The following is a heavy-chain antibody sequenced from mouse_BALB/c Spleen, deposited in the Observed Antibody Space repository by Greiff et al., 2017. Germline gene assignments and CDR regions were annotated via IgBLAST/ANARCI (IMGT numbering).Heavy chain of an antibody. CDR2: IYWDDDK. CDR1: GFSLSTSGMG. J-gene: IGHJ4*01. Sequence: QVTLKVSGPGLLQPSQTVSLSCSFSGFSLSTSGMGVSWIRQPSGKGLVWLAHIYWDDDKRYNPFLKSRLTTSKDTSSNHVFLKITSVDTADAATYYCARRAREHGAMDDWGQGTSVTVSS. V-gene: IGHV8-12*01. CDR3: ARRAREHGAMDD.